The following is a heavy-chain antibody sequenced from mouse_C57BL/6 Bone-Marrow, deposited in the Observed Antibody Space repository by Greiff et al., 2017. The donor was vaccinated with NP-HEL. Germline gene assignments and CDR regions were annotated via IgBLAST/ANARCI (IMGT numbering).Heavy chain of an antibody. D-gene: IGHD4-1*01. CDR3: ARWGLGTLYWYFDV. J-gene: IGHJ1*03. V-gene: IGHV14-3*01. CDR2: IDPANGNT. Sequence: VQLQQSVAELVRPGASVKFSCTASGFNIKNTYMHWVKQRPEQGLEWIGRIDPANGNTKYSPKFQGKATITADTSSNTACLQLSSLTSEDTAIDYCARWGLGTLYWYFDVWGTGTTVTVSS. CDR1: GFNIKNTY.